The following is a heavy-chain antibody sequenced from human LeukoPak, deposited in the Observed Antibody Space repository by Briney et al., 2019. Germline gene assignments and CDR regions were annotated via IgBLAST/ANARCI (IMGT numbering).Heavy chain of an antibody. D-gene: IGHD1-26*01. Sequence: SETLSLTCAVSGGSISSGGYSWSWIRQPPGKGLEWIGYIYYSGSTNYNPSLKSRVTISVDTSKNQFSLKLSSVTAADTAVYYCARVASGSYRWFDPWGQGTLVTVSS. J-gene: IGHJ5*02. CDR1: GGSISSGGYS. CDR3: ARVASGSYRWFDP. CDR2: IYYSGST. V-gene: IGHV4-61*08.